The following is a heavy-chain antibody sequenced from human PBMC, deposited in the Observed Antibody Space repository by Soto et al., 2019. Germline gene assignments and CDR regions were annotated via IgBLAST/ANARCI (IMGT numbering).Heavy chain of an antibody. D-gene: IGHD4-17*01. J-gene: IGHJ3*02. CDR2: ISYDGSNK. V-gene: IGHV3-30*03. CDR3: TYGGSDAFDI. Sequence: GGSLRLSCAASGFTFSSYGMHWVRQAPGKGLEWVAVISYDGSNKYYADSVKGRFTISRDNSKNTLYLQMNSLRAEDTAVYYSTYGGSDAFDIWGQGTMVTVSS. CDR1: GFTFSSYG.